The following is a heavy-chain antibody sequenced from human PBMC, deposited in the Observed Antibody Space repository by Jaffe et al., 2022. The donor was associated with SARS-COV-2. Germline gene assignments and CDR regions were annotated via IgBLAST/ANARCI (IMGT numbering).Heavy chain of an antibody. V-gene: IGHV3-23*01. CDR2: IDSSEYST. J-gene: IGHJ4*02. CDR1: GFSFSNYA. D-gene: IGHD2-8*02. Sequence: DVQLLESGGGLVQPGGSLRLSCAASGFSFSNYAMSWVRQAPGKGLEWVASIDSSEYSTYYADSVKGRFTISRDSSKNTVYLQMNSLGTEDTAVYYCAKFYFFRPCTGFGCSSDWDFDFWGLGTLVTVSS. CDR3: AKFYFFRPCTGFGCSSDWDFDF.